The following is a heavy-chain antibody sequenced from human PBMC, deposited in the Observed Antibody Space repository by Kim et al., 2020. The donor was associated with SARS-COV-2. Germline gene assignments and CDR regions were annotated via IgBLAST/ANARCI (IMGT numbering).Heavy chain of an antibody. CDR1: GYTFTSYG. D-gene: IGHD1-26*01. Sequence: ASVKVSCKASGYTFTSYGISWVRQAPVQGLDWMGWISAYNGDTNYAQKLQGRVTMTTDTSTSTAYMELRSLRSDDTAVYYCARDRVDSAGRRGVFDYWGQGTLVTVSS. CDR3: ARDRVDSAGRRGVFDY. V-gene: IGHV1-18*04. J-gene: IGHJ4*02. CDR2: ISAYNGDT.